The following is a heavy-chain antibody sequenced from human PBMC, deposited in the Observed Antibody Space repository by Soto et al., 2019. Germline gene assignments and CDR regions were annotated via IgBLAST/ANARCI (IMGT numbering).Heavy chain of an antibody. V-gene: IGHV1-46*01. D-gene: IGHD3-9*01. CDR3: ARDLQRVLRYFDWLSPYGMDV. Sequence: GASVKVSCKASGYTSTSYYMHWVRQAPGQGLEWMGIINPSGGSTSYAQKFQGRVTMTRDTSTSTVYMELSSLRSEDTAVYYCARDLQRVLRYFDWLSPYGMDVWGQGTTVTVSS. J-gene: IGHJ6*02. CDR1: GYTSTSYY. CDR2: INPSGGST.